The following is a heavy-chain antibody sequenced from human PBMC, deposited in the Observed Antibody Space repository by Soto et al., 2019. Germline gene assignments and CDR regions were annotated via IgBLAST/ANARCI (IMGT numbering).Heavy chain of an antibody. J-gene: IGHJ6*02. D-gene: IGHD3-3*01. CDR1: GYTFTSYA. Sequence: ASVKVSCKASGYTFTSYAMHWVRQAPGQRLEWMGWINAGNGNTKYSQKFQGRVTITRDTSASTAYMELSSLRSEDTAVYYCARSPITIFGVVIIGKYGMDVWG. V-gene: IGHV1-3*01. CDR2: INAGNGNT. CDR3: ARSPITIFGVVIIGKYGMDV.